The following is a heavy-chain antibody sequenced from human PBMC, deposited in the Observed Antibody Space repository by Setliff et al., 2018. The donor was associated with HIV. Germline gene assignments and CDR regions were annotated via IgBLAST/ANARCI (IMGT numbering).Heavy chain of an antibody. CDR2: IQSYGST. D-gene: IGHD5-18*01. Sequence: SETLSLTCTVSGNFFSSDYYWSWIRQSPGKRLEWIGYIQSYGSTDYNPSLESRVTISVDTSKNQLSLKLRSVAAADTAVYYCARGGYRDGYDYWGQGTLVTVSS. V-gene: IGHV4-61*01. J-gene: IGHJ4*02. CDR3: ARGGYRDGYDY. CDR1: GNFFSSDYY.